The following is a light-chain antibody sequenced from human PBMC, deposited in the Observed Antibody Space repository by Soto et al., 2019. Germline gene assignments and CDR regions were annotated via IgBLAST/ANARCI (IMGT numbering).Light chain of an antibody. CDR3: QQYGSSPIT. CDR2: DAS. Sequence: EIVLTQSPGTLSLSPGERATLSCRASQSVISSFLAWYQQKPGQAPRLLIYDASSRATGIPDRFSGSGSGTDFTLTISRLEPEDFAVYYCQQYGSSPITFGQGTRLEIK. V-gene: IGKV3-20*01. J-gene: IGKJ5*01. CDR1: QSVISSF.